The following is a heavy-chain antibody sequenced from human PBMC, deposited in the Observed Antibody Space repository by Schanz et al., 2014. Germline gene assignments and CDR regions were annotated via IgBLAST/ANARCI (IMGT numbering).Heavy chain of an antibody. V-gene: IGHV3-33*06. Sequence: QVQLVESGGGVVQPGRSLRLSCAASGFTFSSYGMHWVRQAPGKGLEWVAVIWYDGSKKYYADSVKGRFTISRDSSKNTLDLQMNSLRAEDTAVYYCAKDLAAVGVFDYWGQGSLVTVSS. CDR2: IWYDGSKK. D-gene: IGHD6-13*01. J-gene: IGHJ4*02. CDR1: GFTFSSYG. CDR3: AKDLAAVGVFDY.